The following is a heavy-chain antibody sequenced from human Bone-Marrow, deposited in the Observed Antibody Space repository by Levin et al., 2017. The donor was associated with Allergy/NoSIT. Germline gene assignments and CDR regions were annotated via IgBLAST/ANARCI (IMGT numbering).Heavy chain of an antibody. CDR2: IWYSGSRQ. CDR1: GFTFTSYG. D-gene: IGHD5-12*01. J-gene: IGHJ6*02. V-gene: IGHV3-33*01. CDR3: ARDIGYEATFSGLDV. Sequence: SCAASGFTFTSYGMHWVRQAPGKGLEWVAVIWYSGSRQYYGESVKGRFTISRDSSKNTLFLQMNNLTVEDTAVYFCARDIGYEATFSGLDVWGQGTTVTVSS.